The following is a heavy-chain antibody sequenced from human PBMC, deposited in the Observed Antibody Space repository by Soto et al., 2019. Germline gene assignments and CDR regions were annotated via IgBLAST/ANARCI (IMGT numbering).Heavy chain of an antibody. CDR1: GGSISSYY. V-gene: IGHV4-59*01. CDR2: IYYSGST. CDR3: ARAGAVVVAATPRVYGMDV. D-gene: IGHD2-15*01. J-gene: IGHJ6*02. Sequence: KASETLSLTCTVSGGSISSYYWSWIRQPPGKGLEWIGYIYYSGSTNYNPSLKSRVTISVDTSKNQFSLKLSSVTAADTAVYYCARAGAVVVAATPRVYGMDVWGQGTTVTVS.